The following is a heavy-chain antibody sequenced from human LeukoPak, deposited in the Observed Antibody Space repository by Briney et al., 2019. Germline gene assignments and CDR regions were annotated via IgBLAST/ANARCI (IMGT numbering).Heavy chain of an antibody. Sequence: ASVKVSCKASGGTFSSYAISWVRQAPGQGLEWMGGIIPIFGTANYAQKFQGRVTITADKSTSTAYMELSSLRSEDTAVYYCARDSPFEWDVFGDSFDIWGQGTVDTVSS. D-gene: IGHD1-26*01. CDR3: ARDSPFEWDVFGDSFDI. CDR1: GGTFSSYA. V-gene: IGHV1-69*06. J-gene: IGHJ3*02. CDR2: IIPIFGTA.